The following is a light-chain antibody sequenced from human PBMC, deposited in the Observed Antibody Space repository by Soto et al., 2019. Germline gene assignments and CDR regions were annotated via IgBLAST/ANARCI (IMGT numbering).Light chain of an antibody. Sequence: EIVLTQSPATPSLSLGERPTLSCRASQSLSGYLAWYQQRPGQAPRLLIYDASHKATGIPARFTGSGSGTDFTLIISRLEPEDSAVYYCQDRGNWPIFTFGGGTKVDIK. CDR1: QSLSGY. CDR2: DAS. V-gene: IGKV3-11*01. J-gene: IGKJ4*01. CDR3: QDRGNWPIFT.